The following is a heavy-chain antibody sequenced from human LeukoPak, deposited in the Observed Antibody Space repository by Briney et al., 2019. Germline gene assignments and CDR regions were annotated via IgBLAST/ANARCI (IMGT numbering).Heavy chain of an antibody. D-gene: IGHD6-13*01. V-gene: IGHV1-18*01. CDR3: ASGSSSWLT. J-gene: IGHJ4*02. CDR1: GYTFTSYG. Sequence: ASVKVSCKASGYTFTSYGINWVRQAPGQGLEWMGWISAYNSNTHYAQKLQGRVTMTTDTSTSTAYMEVRSLRSDDTAVYYCASGSSSWLTWGQGTLVTVSS. CDR2: ISAYNSNT.